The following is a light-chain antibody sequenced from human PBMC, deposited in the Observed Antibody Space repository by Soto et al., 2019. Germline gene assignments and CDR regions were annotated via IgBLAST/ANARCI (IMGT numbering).Light chain of an antibody. Sequence: QAVVTQEPSLTVSPGGTVTLTCGPSSGAVTSGHYPYWFQQKPGQAPRTLIYDTSNKHSWTPARFSGSLLGGKAALTLSGAQPEDEAEYYCILVYSGGVVFGGGTKLIVL. J-gene: IGLJ2*01. CDR3: ILVYSGGVV. CDR1: SGAVTSGHY. V-gene: IGLV7-46*01. CDR2: DTS.